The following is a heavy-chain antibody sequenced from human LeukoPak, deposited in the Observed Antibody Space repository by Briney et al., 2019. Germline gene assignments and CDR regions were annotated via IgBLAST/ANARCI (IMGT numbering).Heavy chain of an antibody. V-gene: IGHV3-23*01. J-gene: IGHJ4*02. CDR1: GFTIDSYD. CDR3: AKQLGYCSDGSCYFPY. Sequence: GGSLRLSCVVSGFTIDSYDMSWVRQAPGKGLEWVSAISNNGGYTYYADSVQGRFTISRDNSKSTLCLQMNSLRAEDTAVYYCAKQLGYCSDGSCYFPYWGQGTLVTVSS. D-gene: IGHD2-15*01. CDR2: ISNNGGYT.